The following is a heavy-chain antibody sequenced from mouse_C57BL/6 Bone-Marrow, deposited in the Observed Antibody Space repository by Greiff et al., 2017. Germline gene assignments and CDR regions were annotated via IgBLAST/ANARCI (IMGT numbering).Heavy chain of an antibody. CDR3: ARAGGYSNYDAMDY. D-gene: IGHD2-5*01. CDR1: GYTFTSYT. V-gene: IGHV1-4*01. Sequence: QVQLQQSGAELARPGASVKMSCKASGYTFTSYTMHWVKQRPGQGLEWIGYINPSSGYTKYNQKFKDKATLTADKSSSTAYMQLSSLTSEDSAVDYCARAGGYSNYDAMDYWGQGTSVTVSS. J-gene: IGHJ4*01. CDR2: INPSSGYT.